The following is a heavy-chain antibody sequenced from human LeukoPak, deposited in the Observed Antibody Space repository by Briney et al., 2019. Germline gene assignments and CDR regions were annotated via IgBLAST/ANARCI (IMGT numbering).Heavy chain of an antibody. CDR1: GGSIGSSSYY. V-gene: IGHV4-39*07. CDR3: ARSDGYGLIGI. Sequence: SETLSLTCTVSGGSIGSSSYYWGWIRQPPGKGLEWIGEIYHNRSTNYNPSLKSRVTISVDKSKTQFSLKLSSVTAADTAGYYCARSDGYGLIGIWGQGTMVTVSS. CDR2: IYHNRST. J-gene: IGHJ3*02. D-gene: IGHD3-10*01.